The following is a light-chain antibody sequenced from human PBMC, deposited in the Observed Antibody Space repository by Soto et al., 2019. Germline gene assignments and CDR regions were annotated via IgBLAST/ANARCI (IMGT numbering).Light chain of an antibody. J-gene: IGLJ1*01. CDR1: SSDVGGYNY. Sequence: QSALTQPASVSGSRGQSITISWTGTSSDVGGYNYVSWYQQHPGKAPKLMIYEVSNRPSGVSNRFSGSKSGNTASLTISGLQAEDEADYYCSSYTSSSTLFGTGTKVTVL. CDR2: EVS. CDR3: SSYTSSSTL. V-gene: IGLV2-14*01.